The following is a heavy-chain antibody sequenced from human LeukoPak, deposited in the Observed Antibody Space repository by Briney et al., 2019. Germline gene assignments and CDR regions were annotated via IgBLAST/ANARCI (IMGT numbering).Heavy chain of an antibody. D-gene: IGHD4-17*01. CDR3: ARDLGTVTTSADY. CDR2: INPNSGGT. Sequence: ASVKVSCKASGYTFTGYYMHWVRQAPGQGLEWMGRINPNSGGTNYAQKFQGRVTMTRDTSISTAYMELSRLRFDDTAVYYCARDLGTVTTSADYWGQGTLVTVSS. CDR1: GYTFTGYY. J-gene: IGHJ4*02. V-gene: IGHV1-2*06.